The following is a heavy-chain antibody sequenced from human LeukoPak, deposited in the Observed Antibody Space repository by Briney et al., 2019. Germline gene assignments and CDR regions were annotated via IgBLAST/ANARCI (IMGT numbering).Heavy chain of an antibody. CDR3: ARRGSSWYGHDYYYYYMDV. J-gene: IGHJ6*03. V-gene: IGHV4-34*01. CDR1: GGSFSGYY. D-gene: IGHD6-13*01. CDR2: INHSGST. Sequence: SETLSLTCAVYGGSFSGYYWSWIRQPPGKGLEWIGEINHSGSTNYNPSLKSRVTISVDTSKNQFSLKLSSVSAADTAVYYCARRGSSWYGHDYYYYYMDVWGKGTTVTVSS.